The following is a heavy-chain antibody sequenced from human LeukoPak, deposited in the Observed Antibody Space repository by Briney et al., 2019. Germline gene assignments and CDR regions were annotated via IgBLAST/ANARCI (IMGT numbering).Heavy chain of an antibody. CDR3: ATARWDSGGYRYYFDY. V-gene: IGHV1-8*01. CDR2: MNPNSGNT. CDR1: GYTFTSYD. D-gene: IGHD3-22*01. J-gene: IGHJ4*02. Sequence: ASVKVSCKASGYTFTSYDINWVRQATGQGLEWMGWMNPNSGNTGYAQKFQGRVTMTRNTSISTAYMELSSLRSEDTAVYYCATARWDSGGYRYYFDYWGQGTLVTVSS.